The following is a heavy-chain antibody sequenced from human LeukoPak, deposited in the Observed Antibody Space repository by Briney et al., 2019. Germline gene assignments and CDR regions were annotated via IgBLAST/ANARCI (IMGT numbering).Heavy chain of an antibody. CDR3: AKTRPLDSSSWSHGDY. Sequence: PGGSLRLSCAAPGFTFSSYAMSWVRQAPGKGLEWVSVVSGSGGSTYYADSVKGRSTISRDNSKNTLYLQMNSLRAEDTAVYYCAKTRPLDSSSWSHGDYWGQGTLVTVSS. D-gene: IGHD6-13*01. J-gene: IGHJ4*02. CDR1: GFTFSSYA. V-gene: IGHV3-23*01. CDR2: VSGSGGST.